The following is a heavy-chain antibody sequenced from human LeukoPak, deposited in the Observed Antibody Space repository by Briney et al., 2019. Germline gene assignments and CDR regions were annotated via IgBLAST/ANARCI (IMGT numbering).Heavy chain of an antibody. CDR1: GYTFTSYD. D-gene: IGHD6-19*01. J-gene: IGHJ6*02. CDR2: MNPNSGNT. V-gene: IGHV1-8*01. CDR3: ARVRAVVYGMDV. Sequence: GASVKVSCKASGYTFTSYDINWVRQATGQGLEWMGWMNPNSGNTGYAQKFQGRVTMTRNTSISTAYMELSSLRSEDTAVYYCARVRAVVYGMDVWGQGTTVTVSS.